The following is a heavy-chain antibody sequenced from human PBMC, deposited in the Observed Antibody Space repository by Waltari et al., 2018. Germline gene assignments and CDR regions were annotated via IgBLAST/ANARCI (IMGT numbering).Heavy chain of an antibody. Sequence: EVHLLESGGGLAQPGGSLRLSCAGSGFNFISYAKSWVRQAPGKGLEWVSGISDSGVITKYADSVKGRFTVSRDNSKNTVFLQLNSLRAEDTAIYYCARHLYSIDYLELGNWGQGTLVTVSS. CDR3: ARHLYSIDYLELGN. V-gene: IGHV3-23*01. CDR1: GFNFISYA. J-gene: IGHJ4*02. D-gene: IGHD3-22*01. CDR2: ISDSGVIT.